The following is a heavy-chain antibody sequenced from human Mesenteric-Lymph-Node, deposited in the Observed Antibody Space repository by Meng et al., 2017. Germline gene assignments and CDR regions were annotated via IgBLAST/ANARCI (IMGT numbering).Heavy chain of an antibody. V-gene: IGHV3-30-3*01. D-gene: IGHD3-3*01. Sequence: QVQLVESGGGVVQPGRSLRLSCAAAGFPFSSYAMHWVRQAPGKGLEWVAVISYDGSKKYYADSVKGRFTISRDNSKNTLYLQVNSLRVEDTAVYYCARSSTYYDFWSGYSGLDYRGQGTLVTVSS. CDR3: ARSSTYYDFWSGYSGLDY. J-gene: IGHJ4*02. CDR1: GFPFSSYA. CDR2: ISYDGSKK.